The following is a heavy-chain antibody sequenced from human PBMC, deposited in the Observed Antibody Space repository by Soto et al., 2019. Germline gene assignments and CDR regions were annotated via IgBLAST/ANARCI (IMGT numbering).Heavy chain of an antibody. CDR2: INPSGGTT. CDR3: AMRSTEEAHYYLDV. V-gene: IGHV1-46*03. Sequence: ASVKVSCKASGFTFTSYYMHWVRQAPGQGLEWMGIINPSGGTTTYAQNFQDRVTMTRDTSTSTVYMELSSLRSEDTAVYYCAMRSTEEAHYYLDVPAKRTTVTVSS. J-gene: IGHJ6*03. CDR1: GFTFTSYY. D-gene: IGHD2-2*01.